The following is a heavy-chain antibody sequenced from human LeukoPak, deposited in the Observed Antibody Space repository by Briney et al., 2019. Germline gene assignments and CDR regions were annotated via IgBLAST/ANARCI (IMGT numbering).Heavy chain of an antibody. CDR3: AKVMYITLTGVDKTAFDM. CDR2: ISGRAEST. J-gene: IGHJ3*02. D-gene: IGHD3-22*01. V-gene: IGHV3-23*01. Sequence: SGGSLRLSCAVSGFTFNGYAMSWVRQAPGQGLEWVSTISGRAESTYYADSVKGRFTISRDNSKSTLHLQMSSLRVEDTAVYYCAKVMYITLTGVDKTAFDMWGQGTMVTVAS. CDR1: GFTFNGYA.